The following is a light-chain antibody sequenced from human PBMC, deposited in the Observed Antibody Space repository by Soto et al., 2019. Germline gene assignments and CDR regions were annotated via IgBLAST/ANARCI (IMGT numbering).Light chain of an antibody. J-gene: IGKJ3*01. CDR3: MQALQTPLT. Sequence: DIVMTQSPLSLPVTPGEPASISCRSSQSLLHSIGYNYLDWYLQKPGQSPQLLIYLGSNRASGVPDRFSGSGSGTDFTLKISRVEAEDVGVYYCMQALQTPLTFGPGTKVDIK. V-gene: IGKV2-28*01. CDR1: QSLLHSIGYNY. CDR2: LGS.